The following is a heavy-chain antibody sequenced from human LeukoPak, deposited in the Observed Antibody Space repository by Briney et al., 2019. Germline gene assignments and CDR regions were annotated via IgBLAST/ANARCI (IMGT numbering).Heavy chain of an antibody. V-gene: IGHV3-33*01. CDR1: GFTFSGYG. CDR3: ARDKVTY. Sequence: GGSLRLSCAASGFTFSGYGMHWVRQAPGKGLEWVAVMSYDGNNEYYADSVKGRFTISRDNAQNSLYLQMNSLKVEDTALYYCARDKVTYWGPGTLVTVSS. CDR2: MSYDGNNE. J-gene: IGHJ4*02.